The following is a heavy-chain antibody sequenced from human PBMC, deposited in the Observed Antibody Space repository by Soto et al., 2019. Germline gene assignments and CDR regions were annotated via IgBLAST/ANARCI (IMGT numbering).Heavy chain of an antibody. J-gene: IGHJ4*02. CDR1: GFTFSRYS. CDR3: ARESEDLTSNFDY. V-gene: IGHV3-21*01. CDR2: ISSTTNYI. Sequence: PGGSLRFSCAASGFTFSRYSMNWVRQAPGKGLEWVSSISSTTNYIYYADSMKGRFTVSRDNAKNSVYLDMNSLSAEDTAVYYCARESEDLTSNFDYWGQETLVTVSS.